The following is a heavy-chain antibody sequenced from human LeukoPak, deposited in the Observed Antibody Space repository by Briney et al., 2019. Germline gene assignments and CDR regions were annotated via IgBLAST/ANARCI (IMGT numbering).Heavy chain of an antibody. V-gene: IGHV4-59*08. D-gene: IGHD5-12*01. CDR3: ARLLRLEFPYYYYGMDV. J-gene: IGHJ6*02. CDR1: GGSISSYY. CDR2: IYYSGST. Sequence: SETLSLTCTVSGGSISSYYWSWIRQPPGKGLEWIGYIYYSGSTNYNPSLKSRVTISVDTSKNQFSLKLSSVTAADTAAYYCARLLRLEFPYYYYGMDVWGQGTTVTVSS.